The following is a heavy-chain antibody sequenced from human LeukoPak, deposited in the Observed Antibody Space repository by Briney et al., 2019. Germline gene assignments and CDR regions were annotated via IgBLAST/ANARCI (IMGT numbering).Heavy chain of an antibody. Sequence: SEALSLTCAVYGGSFSGYYWSWIRQPPGKGLEWIGEINHSGSTNYNPSLKSRVTISVDTSKNQFSLKLSSVTAADTAVYYCASYPSARGYYFDYWGQGTLVTVSS. CDR1: GGSFSGYY. J-gene: IGHJ4*02. V-gene: IGHV4-34*01. CDR3: ASYPSARGYYFDY. D-gene: IGHD2-15*01. CDR2: INHSGST.